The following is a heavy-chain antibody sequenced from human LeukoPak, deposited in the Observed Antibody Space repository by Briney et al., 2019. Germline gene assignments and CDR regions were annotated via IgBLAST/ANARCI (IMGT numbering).Heavy chain of an antibody. V-gene: IGHV1-18*04. J-gene: IGHJ6*02. CDR2: ISAYNGNT. CDR1: RYTFTSYY. Sequence: ASVKVSCTASRYTFTSYYMHWVRQAPGQGLEWMGWISAYNGNTNYAQKLQGRVTMTTDTSTSTAYMELRSLRSDDTAVYYCARVWYSYGAPYYYGMDVWGQGTTVTVSS. D-gene: IGHD5-18*01. CDR3: ARVWYSYGAPYYYGMDV.